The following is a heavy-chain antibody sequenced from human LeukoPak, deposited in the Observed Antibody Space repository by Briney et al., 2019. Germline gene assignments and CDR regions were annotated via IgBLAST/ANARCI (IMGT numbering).Heavy chain of an antibody. CDR3: TRVAAAGRYYYYYMDV. Sequence: PGGSLRLSCAASAFTFASYAMSWVRQAPGKGLEWVSTISGSGGSTYYADSVKGRFTISRDNSKNTLYLQMNSLRAEDTAVYYCTRVAAAGRYYYYYMDVWGKGTTVTISS. CDR2: ISGSGGST. V-gene: IGHV3-23*01. CDR1: AFTFASYA. D-gene: IGHD6-13*01. J-gene: IGHJ6*03.